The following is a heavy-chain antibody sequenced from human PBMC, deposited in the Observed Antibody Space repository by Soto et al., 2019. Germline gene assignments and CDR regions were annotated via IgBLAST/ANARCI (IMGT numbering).Heavy chain of an antibody. J-gene: IGHJ6*02. CDR2: ISWNSGSI. CDR1: GFTFDDYA. V-gene: IGHV3-9*01. D-gene: IGHD3-10*01. CDR3: AKDAITMVRGVISYYGMDV. Sequence: EVQLVESGGGLVQPGRSLRLSCAASGFTFDDYAMHWVRQAPGKGLELVSGISWNSGSIGYADSVKGRFTISRDNAKNSLYLQMNSLGAEDTALYYCAKDAITMVRGVISYYGMDVWGQGTTVTVSS.